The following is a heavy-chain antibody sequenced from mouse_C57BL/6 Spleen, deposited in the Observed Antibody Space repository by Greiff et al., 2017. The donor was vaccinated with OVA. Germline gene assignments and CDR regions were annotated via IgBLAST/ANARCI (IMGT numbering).Heavy chain of an antibody. CDR2: IDPEDGDT. Sequence: DVQLQESGAELVKPGASVKLSCTASGFNIKDYYMHWVKQRTEQGLEWIGRIDPEDGDTKYAPKFQGKATITADPSSNTAYLQLSSLTSEDTAVYYCARGYYYGSSYYFDYWGQGTTLTVSS. J-gene: IGHJ2*01. D-gene: IGHD1-1*01. V-gene: IGHV14-2*01. CDR1: GFNIKDYY. CDR3: ARGYYYGSSYYFDY.